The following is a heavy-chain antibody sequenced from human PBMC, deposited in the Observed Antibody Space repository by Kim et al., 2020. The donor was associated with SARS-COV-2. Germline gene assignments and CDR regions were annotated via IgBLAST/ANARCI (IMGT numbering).Heavy chain of an antibody. CDR3: ARGYSYGPWFDY. CDR2: INHSGST. Sequence: SETLSLTCAVYGGSFSGYYWSWIRQPPGKGLEWIGEINHSGSTNYNPSLKSRVTISVDTSKNQFSLKLSSVTAADTAVYYCARGYSYGPWFDYWGQGTL. J-gene: IGHJ4*02. V-gene: IGHV4-34*01. CDR1: GGSFSGYY. D-gene: IGHD5-18*01.